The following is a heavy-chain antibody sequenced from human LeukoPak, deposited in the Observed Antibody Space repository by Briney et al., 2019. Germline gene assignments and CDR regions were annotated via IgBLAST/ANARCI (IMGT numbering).Heavy chain of an antibody. D-gene: IGHD5-12*01. CDR2: INPNSGDT. J-gene: IGHJ4*02. CDR3: VNFGYSNSSYFSS. CDR1: KDTFTVYY. Sequence: ASVKVSCKASKDTFTVYYMHWVRQAPGQGLRWMGWINPNSGDTNYAEKFQGRITMTRDTSISTAYMELRSLTSDDTAVYYCVNFGYSNSSYFSSWGQGTLVTVS. V-gene: IGHV1-2*02.